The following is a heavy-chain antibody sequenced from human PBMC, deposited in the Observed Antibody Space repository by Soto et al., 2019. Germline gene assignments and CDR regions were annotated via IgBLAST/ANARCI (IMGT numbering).Heavy chain of an antibody. Sequence: GGSLRLSCAASGFTFSDYYMSWIRQAPGKGLEWVSYISSSGSTIYYADSVKGRFTISRDNAKNSLYLQMNSLRAEDTAVYYCARAFGPFSYYDFWSGYSDYDYWGQGTLVTVSS. CDR3: ARAFGPFSYYDFWSGYSDYDY. CDR1: GFTFSDYY. D-gene: IGHD3-3*01. V-gene: IGHV3-11*01. CDR2: ISSSGSTI. J-gene: IGHJ4*02.